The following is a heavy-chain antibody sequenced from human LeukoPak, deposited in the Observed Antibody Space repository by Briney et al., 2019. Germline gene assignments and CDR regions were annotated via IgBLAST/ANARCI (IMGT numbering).Heavy chain of an antibody. Sequence: PGASVKVSCKASGYTFTGYYINWVRQAPGQGLEWIGWINPNNGGTNYTQKFQGRVTMTRDTSMSSASMELIRLTSDDTAVYYCARQWRGPAVPFDLWGQGTVVTVSS. CDR3: ARQWRGPAVPFDL. CDR1: GYTFTGYY. J-gene: IGHJ4*02. V-gene: IGHV1-2*02. CDR2: INPNNGGT. D-gene: IGHD6-19*01.